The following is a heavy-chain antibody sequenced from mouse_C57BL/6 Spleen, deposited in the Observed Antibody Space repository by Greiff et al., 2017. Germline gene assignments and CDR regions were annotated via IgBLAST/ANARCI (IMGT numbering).Heavy chain of an antibody. J-gene: IGHJ4*01. V-gene: IGHV1-50*01. D-gene: IGHD1-1*01. CDR1: GYTFTSYW. Sequence: VQLQQPGAELVKPGASVKLSCKASGYTFTSYWMQWVKQRPGQGLEWIGEIDPSDSYTNYNQKFKGKATLTVDTSSSTAYMQLSSLTSEDSAVYYCARRAKEVVEDYYAMDYWGQGTSVTVSS. CDR2: IDPSDSYT. CDR3: ARRAKEVVEDYYAMDY.